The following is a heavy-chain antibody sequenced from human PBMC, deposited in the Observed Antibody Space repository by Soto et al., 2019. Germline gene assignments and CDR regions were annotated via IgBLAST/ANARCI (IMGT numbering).Heavy chain of an antibody. CDR3: ARDVVRGSFVRTRVSSGMDV. CDR2: ISAYNGNT. D-gene: IGHD3-10*01. CDR1: GYTFTSYG. Sequence: ASVKVSCRASGYTFTSYGISWVRQAPGQGLEWMGWISAYNGNTNYAQKLQGRVTMTTDTSTSTAYMELRSLRSDDTAVYYCARDVVRGSFVRTRVSSGMDVWCQETTLTVSS. J-gene: IGHJ6*02. V-gene: IGHV1-18*01.